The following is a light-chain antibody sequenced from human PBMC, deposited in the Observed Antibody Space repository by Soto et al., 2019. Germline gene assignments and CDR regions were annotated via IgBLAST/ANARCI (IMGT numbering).Light chain of an antibody. V-gene: IGKV2-28*01. CDR3: MQTLESRT. J-gene: IGKJ1*01. CDR1: RSLLKANGYTY. CDR2: LGY. Sequence: DIVMTQSPLSLTVTPGEPASISCRSSRSLLKANGYTYFHWFLQKPGRSPQLLIYLGYNRAPGVPDRFSGTGSGTDFTLKISRVEAEDVGVYYCMQTLESRTFGQGTKVEIK.